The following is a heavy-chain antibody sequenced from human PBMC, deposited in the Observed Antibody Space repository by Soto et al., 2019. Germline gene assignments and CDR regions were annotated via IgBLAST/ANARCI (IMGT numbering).Heavy chain of an antibody. Sequence: PGGSLRLSCAASGFTFSSYAMSWVRQASGKGLEWVSAISGSGGSTYYADSVKGRFTISRDNSKNTLYLQMNSLRAEDTAVYYCAKDHDDSSGYYQGYFDYWGQGTLVTVSS. D-gene: IGHD3-22*01. CDR1: GFTFSSYA. J-gene: IGHJ4*02. V-gene: IGHV3-23*01. CDR3: AKDHDDSSGYYQGYFDY. CDR2: ISGSGGST.